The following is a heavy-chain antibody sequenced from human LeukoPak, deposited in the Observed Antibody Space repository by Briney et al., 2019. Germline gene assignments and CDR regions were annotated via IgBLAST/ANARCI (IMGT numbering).Heavy chain of an antibody. CDR1: GYSFIGYY. Sequence: ASVTVSFKASGYSFIGYYVHWVRQAPGQGLEWMGWMNPNSGGTNYAQKFQGRVIMTRDTSISTAYMELSSLRSDGTGVFYCARGPVGGPLRFFDYWGQGTLVTVSS. J-gene: IGHJ4*02. CDR2: MNPNSGGT. CDR3: ARGPVGGPLRFFDY. V-gene: IGHV1-2*02. D-gene: IGHD3-3*01.